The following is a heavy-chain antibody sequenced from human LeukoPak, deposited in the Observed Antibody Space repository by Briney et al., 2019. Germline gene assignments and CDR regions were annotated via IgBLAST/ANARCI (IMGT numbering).Heavy chain of an antibody. V-gene: IGHV3-7*01. Sequence: GGSLRLSCAASGLTFSSHWMSWVRQAPGKGLEWVANIKVDGSDKYYVDSVKGRFTISRDNAKNSLYLQMNSLRAEDTAVYYCARNWGFHDYWGQGTLVTVSS. CDR1: GLTFSSHW. CDR3: ARNWGFHDY. CDR2: IKVDGSDK. D-gene: IGHD7-27*01. J-gene: IGHJ4*02.